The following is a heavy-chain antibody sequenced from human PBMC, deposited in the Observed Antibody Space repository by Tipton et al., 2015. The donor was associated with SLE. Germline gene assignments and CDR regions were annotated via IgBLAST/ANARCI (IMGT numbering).Heavy chain of an antibody. D-gene: IGHD1-26*01. CDR3: ASGVWDREWYYDL. CDR1: GGSISSGGYY. J-gene: IGHJ2*01. CDR2: IYYSGST. V-gene: IGHV4-31*02. Sequence: LRLSCTVSGGSISSGGYYWSWIRQHPGKGLEWIGYIYYSGSTYYNPSLKSRVTISVDTSKNQFSLKLSSVTAADTAVYYCASGVWDREWYYDLWGRGTLVTVSS.